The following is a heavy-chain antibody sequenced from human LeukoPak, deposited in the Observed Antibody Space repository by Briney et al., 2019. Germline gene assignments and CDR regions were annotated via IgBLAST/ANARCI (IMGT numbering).Heavy chain of an antibody. CDR2: IYHGGST. Sequence: SETLSLTCTVSGYSISSGYYWGWIRQSPGKGLEWIGSIYHGGSTYYNPSLKSRVTMSVDTSKNQFSLKLSSVTAADTAVYYCARDTYYYDSSGYPHFDYWGQGTLVTVSS. CDR3: ARDTYYYDSSGYPHFDY. CDR1: GYSISSGYY. D-gene: IGHD3-22*01. V-gene: IGHV4-38-2*02. J-gene: IGHJ4*02.